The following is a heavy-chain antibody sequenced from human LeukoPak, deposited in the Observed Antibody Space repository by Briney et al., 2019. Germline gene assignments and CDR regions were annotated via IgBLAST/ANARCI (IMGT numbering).Heavy chain of an antibody. V-gene: IGHV4-4*07. CDR1: GGSFSSYY. CDR2: IYTSGST. D-gene: IGHD6-13*01. CDR3: ARGEGIAASGSHFDY. Sequence: SETLSLSCTVSGGSFSSYYWSWIRQPAGKGLEWIGRIYTSGSTNYNPSLKSRVAMSVDTSKNQFSLKLSSVTAADTAVYYCARGEGIAASGSHFDYWGQGTLVTVSS. J-gene: IGHJ4*02.